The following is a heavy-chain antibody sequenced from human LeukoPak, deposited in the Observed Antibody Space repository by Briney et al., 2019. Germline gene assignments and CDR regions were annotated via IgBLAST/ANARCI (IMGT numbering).Heavy chain of an antibody. Sequence: GGSLRLSCAASGFTFSSYDMNWLRQAPGKGLEWVSYISTSGSTIYYADSVKGRFTISRDNAKNSLYLQMNSLRAEDTAVYYCAKPARTDAFDIWGQGTMITVSS. D-gene: IGHD1-14*01. CDR1: GFTFSSYD. CDR2: ISTSGSTI. CDR3: AKPARTDAFDI. V-gene: IGHV3-48*03. J-gene: IGHJ3*02.